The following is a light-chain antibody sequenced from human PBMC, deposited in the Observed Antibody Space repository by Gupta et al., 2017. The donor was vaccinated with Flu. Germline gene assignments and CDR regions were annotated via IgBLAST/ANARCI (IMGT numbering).Light chain of an antibody. J-gene: IGKJ2*03. CDR3: QQYGSSPYS. Sequence: EIVLTQSPGSLSLSPGERATLSCRASQFVSSSYLAWYQQKPGQAPRLLIYGASSRATGIPDRFSGSGSGTDFTLTISRREPEDFAVYYCQQYGSSPYSFGQGTKLEIK. CDR2: GAS. V-gene: IGKV3-20*01. CDR1: QFVSSSY.